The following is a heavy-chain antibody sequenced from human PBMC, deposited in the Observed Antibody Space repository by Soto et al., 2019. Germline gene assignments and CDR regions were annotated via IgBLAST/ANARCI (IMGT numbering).Heavy chain of an antibody. CDR2: MSPNSGIT. CDR3: ARGMKGQFVLCDY. CDR1: GYNFSNFE. Sequence: QVQLVQSGAEVKKPGASVKVSCKSAGYNFSNFEINWVRQAAGQGLEWMGWMSPNSGITGYAQKFQGSVTMTWNTSITAAHMELSSLRSEDTAMYYCARGMKGQFVLCDYWGQGTLVTVSS. D-gene: IGHD6-6*01. J-gene: IGHJ4*02. V-gene: IGHV1-8*01.